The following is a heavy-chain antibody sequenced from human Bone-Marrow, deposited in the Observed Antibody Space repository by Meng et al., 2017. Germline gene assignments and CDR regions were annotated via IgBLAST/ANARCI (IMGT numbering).Heavy chain of an antibody. D-gene: IGHD2-2*01. CDR3: ARVGCSSTSCYGEFDY. J-gene: IGHJ4*02. V-gene: IGHV3-74*01. Sequence: GESLKISCAASGFTFSSYAMHWVRQAPGKGLVWVSRINGDGRSTSYADSVKGRFTISRDNAKNTVYLHMNSLRAEDTGVYYCARVGCSSTSCYGEFDYWAQGTLVTVSS. CDR1: GFTFSSYA. CDR2: INGDGRST.